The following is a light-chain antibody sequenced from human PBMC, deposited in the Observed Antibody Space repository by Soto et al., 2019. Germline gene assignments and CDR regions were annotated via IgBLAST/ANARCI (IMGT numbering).Light chain of an antibody. Sequence: QSVLTQPPSVSGAPGQRVTISCTGSNSNIGAGYDVHWYQQLPGTAPKLLIYGNSNRPSGVPDRFSGSKSGTSASLPITGLPAEDGADYFCPSYGDSLSGYVFGTGTKVTVL. CDR1: NSNIGAGYD. V-gene: IGLV1-40*01. J-gene: IGLJ1*01. CDR2: GNS. CDR3: PSYGDSLSGYV.